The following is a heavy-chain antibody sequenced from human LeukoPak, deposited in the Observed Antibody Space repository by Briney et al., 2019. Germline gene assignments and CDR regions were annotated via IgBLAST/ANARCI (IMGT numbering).Heavy chain of an antibody. J-gene: IGHJ4*02. CDR1: GYTFTSFH. CDR3: ARDSSGWTVDY. V-gene: IGHV1-46*01. CDR2: IIPSDGST. D-gene: IGHD6-19*01. Sequence: ASVKVSSKASGYTFTSFHMHWVRQAPGQRLERMGMIIPSDGSTSSTQKFQGRVTMTRDPSTSTVYMELSSLRSEDTAVIYCARDSSGWTVDYWGQGTLVTVSA.